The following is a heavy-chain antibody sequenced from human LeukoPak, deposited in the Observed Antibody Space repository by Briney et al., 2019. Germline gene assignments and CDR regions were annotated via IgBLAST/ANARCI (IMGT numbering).Heavy chain of an antibody. D-gene: IGHD3-22*01. J-gene: IGHJ4*02. Sequence: SETLSLTCTVSGGSISSSSYYWGWLRQPPGKGLEWIGSIYYSGSTYYNPSLKSRVTISVDTSKNQFSLKLSSVTAADTAVYYCARHTRPLTMIVVGLGYFDYWGQGTLVTVSS. CDR3: ARHTRPLTMIVVGLGYFDY. CDR2: IYYSGST. V-gene: IGHV4-39*01. CDR1: GGSISSSSYY.